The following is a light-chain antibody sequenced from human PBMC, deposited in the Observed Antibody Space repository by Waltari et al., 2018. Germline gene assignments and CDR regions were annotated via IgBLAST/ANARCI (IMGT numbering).Light chain of an antibody. CDR3: QSYDSSLSGYI. V-gene: IGLV1-40*01. Sequence: QSVLTQPPSVSGAPGQPVTISCTGSSSNIGAGYDVHWYQQFPGTAPKLLIYGNINRPSGVPDRFSGSKSGTSASLAFTGLQAEDEADYYCQSYDSSLSGYIFGPVTTVTVL. CDR1: SSNIGAGYD. CDR2: GNI. J-gene: IGLJ1*01.